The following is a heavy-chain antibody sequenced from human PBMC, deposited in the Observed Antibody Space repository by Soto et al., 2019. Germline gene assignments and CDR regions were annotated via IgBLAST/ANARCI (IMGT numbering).Heavy chain of an antibody. D-gene: IGHD6-19*01. Sequence: QVQLVQSGAEVKKPGASVKVSCKTSGYPFTSYGINWVRQAPGQGPEWMGWISAYDDKTIYSQKFQGRVTLTADTSTTTAYMELRGLRFDDTAVYYCARDRLIAVTGLLRNWDQGTLVTVSS. CDR3: ARDRLIAVTGLLRN. J-gene: IGHJ4*02. CDR1: GYPFTSYG. CDR2: ISAYDDKT. V-gene: IGHV1-18*01.